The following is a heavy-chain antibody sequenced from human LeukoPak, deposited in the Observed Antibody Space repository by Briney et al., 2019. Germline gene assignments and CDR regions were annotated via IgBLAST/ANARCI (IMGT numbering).Heavy chain of an antibody. CDR2: IKQDGSER. V-gene: IGHV3-7*04. D-gene: IGHD6-13*01. CDR3: ARVYGSSWYFDY. CDR1: GFTFNNYW. J-gene: IGHJ4*02. Sequence: GGSLRLSCAASGFTFNNYWMSWVRQAPGKGLQWVANIKQDGSERYSVDSVKGRFTISRDNAKNSLYLQMNSLRAEDTAVYYYARVYGSSWYFDYWGQGTLVTVSS.